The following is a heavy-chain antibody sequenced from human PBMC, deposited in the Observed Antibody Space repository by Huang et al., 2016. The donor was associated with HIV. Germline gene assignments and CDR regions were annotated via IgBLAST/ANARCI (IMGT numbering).Heavy chain of an antibody. CDR2: INHSGGI. J-gene: IGHJ4*02. D-gene: IGHD3-22*01. Sequence: QVQLEQWGAGLLKTSETLSLTCAVYGGSFSGYFWSWLRRPPGKGLAWVGEINHSGGINYNPSLKSRVNMSIDTSKKQFSLQLTSLTAADTAVYYCVRRYNSRCDHWGRGSQVTVPS. V-gene: IGHV4-34*01. CDR3: VRRYNSRCDH. CDR1: GGSFSGYF.